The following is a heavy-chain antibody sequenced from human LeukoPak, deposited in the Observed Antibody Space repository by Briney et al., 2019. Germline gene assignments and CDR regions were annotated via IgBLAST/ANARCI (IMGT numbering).Heavy chain of an antibody. CDR2: FDPEDGET. Sequence: ASVKVSCKVSGYTFSELSMHWVRQAPGKGLEWMGGFDPEDGETIYAQKFQGRVTMTEDTSTDTAYMEMSSLTSEDTAVYYCAAMVIRGVYWGREPWSPSPQ. J-gene: IGHJ4*02. CDR1: GYTFSELS. D-gene: IGHD3-22*01. V-gene: IGHV1-24*01. CDR3: AAMVIRGVY.